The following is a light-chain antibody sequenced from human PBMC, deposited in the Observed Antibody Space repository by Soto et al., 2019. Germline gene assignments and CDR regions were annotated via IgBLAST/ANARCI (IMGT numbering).Light chain of an antibody. J-gene: IGLJ2*01. CDR1: SSNIGAGYD. CDR3: ATWDDNVDGPV. Sequence: QSVLTQPPSVSGAPGQRVTISCTGSSSNIGAGYDVHWYQQLPGTAPKLLIYANTNRPSGVPDRFSGSKSGTSASLAISGLQSEDEGDYYCATWDDNVDGPVFGGGTKLTVL. CDR2: ANT. V-gene: IGLV1-40*01.